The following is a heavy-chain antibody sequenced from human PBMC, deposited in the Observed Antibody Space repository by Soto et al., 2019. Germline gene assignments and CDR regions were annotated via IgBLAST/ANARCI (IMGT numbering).Heavy chain of an antibody. Sequence: PSETLSLTCTVSSGSISSTIYSWDWIRQPPGKGLEWIGSIYYSGSTYYNPSLKSRVTISVDTSKNQFSLKLSSVTAADTAVYYCARTSFGYSSGGIDYWGQGTLVTVSS. D-gene: IGHD6-19*01. V-gene: IGHV4-39*07. CDR2: IYYSGST. CDR3: ARTSFGYSSGGIDY. J-gene: IGHJ4*02. CDR1: SGSISSTIYS.